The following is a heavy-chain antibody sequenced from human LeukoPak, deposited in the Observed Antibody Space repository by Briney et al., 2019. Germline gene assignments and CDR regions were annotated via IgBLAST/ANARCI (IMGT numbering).Heavy chain of an antibody. J-gene: IGHJ4*02. V-gene: IGHV7-4-1*02. CDR2: INTNTGNP. CDR3: ARGGPKWLVLEEVDY. Sequence: ASVKVSCKASGYTFTSYAMNWVRQAPGQGLEWMGWINTNTGNPTYAQGFTGRFVFSLDTSVSTAYLQISSLKAEDTAVYYCARGGPKWLVLEEVDYWGQGTLVTVSS. CDR1: GYTFTSYA. D-gene: IGHD6-19*01.